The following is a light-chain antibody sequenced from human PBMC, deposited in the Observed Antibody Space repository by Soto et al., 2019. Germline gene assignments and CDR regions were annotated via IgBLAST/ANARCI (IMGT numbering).Light chain of an antibody. CDR1: QSISSR. CDR3: QQYNSYWT. CDR2: KAS. V-gene: IGKV1-5*03. J-gene: IGKJ1*01. Sequence: DIQKPQSPSTLFASLGDRVTITCRASQSISSRLAWYQQKPGKAPKLLIYKASSLESGVPSRFSGSGSGTEFTLTISSLQPDESATYYCQQYNSYWTFGQGTKVDIK.